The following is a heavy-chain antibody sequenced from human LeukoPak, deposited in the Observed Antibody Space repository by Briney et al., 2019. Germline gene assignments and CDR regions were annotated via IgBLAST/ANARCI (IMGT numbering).Heavy chain of an antibody. CDR3: ARSYYYYYYMDV. Sequence: SETLSLTCAVYGGSFSGYYWSWIRQPPGKGLEWIGEINHSGSTNYNPSLKSRVTISVDTSNNQFSLKLSSVTAADTAVYYCARSYYYYYYMDVWGKGTTVTISS. CDR2: INHSGST. CDR1: GGSFSGYY. J-gene: IGHJ6*03. V-gene: IGHV4-34*01.